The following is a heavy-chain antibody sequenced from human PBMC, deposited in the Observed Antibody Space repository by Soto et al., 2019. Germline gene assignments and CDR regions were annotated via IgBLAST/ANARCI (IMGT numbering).Heavy chain of an antibody. CDR1: GFSVSSSY. D-gene: IGHD6-13*01. CDR2: IYSDGRT. V-gene: IGHV3-53*02. J-gene: IGHJ4*02. Sequence: DVQLVETGGGLIQPGGSLRLSCAASGFSVSSSYMSWVRQAPGKGLEWVSVIYSDGRTYYADSVKGRFTISRDNSKNTFYLQMNSLSAEDKAVYYCARCSGWYGQCYFDCWGQGTLVTVSS. CDR3: ARCSGWYGQCYFDC.